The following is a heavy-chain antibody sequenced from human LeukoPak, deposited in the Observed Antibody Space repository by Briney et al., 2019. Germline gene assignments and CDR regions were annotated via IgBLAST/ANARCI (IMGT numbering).Heavy chain of an antibody. CDR1: GGSFSGYY. D-gene: IGHD4-23*01. CDR2: INHSGST. V-gene: IGHV4-34*01. CDR3: ARHQDYGGNSYYFDY. Sequence: PSETLSLTCAVYGGSFSGYYWSWIRQPPGKGLEWIGEINHSGSTNYNPSLKSRVTISVDTSKNQFSLKLSSVTAADTAVYYCARHQDYGGNSYYFDYWGQGTLVTVSS. J-gene: IGHJ4*02.